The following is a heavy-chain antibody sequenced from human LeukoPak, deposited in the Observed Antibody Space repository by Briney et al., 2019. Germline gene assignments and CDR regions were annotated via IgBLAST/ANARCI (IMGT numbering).Heavy chain of an antibody. CDR1: GGSFSGYY. Sequence: SETLSLTCAVYGGSFSGYYWSWIRQPPGKGREWIGEINHSGSTNNNPSLKSRVTISVDTSKNQFSLKLSSVTAADTAVYYCARAAVGLFDYWGQGTLVTASS. J-gene: IGHJ4*02. CDR2: INHSGST. V-gene: IGHV4-34*01. D-gene: IGHD6-19*01. CDR3: ARAAVGLFDY.